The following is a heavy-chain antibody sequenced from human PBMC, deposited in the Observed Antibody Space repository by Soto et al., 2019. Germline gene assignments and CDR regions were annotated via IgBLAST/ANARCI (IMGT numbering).Heavy chain of an antibody. CDR1: GGSINTYY. D-gene: IGHD2-15*01. J-gene: IGHJ4*02. CDR2: IYYSGST. V-gene: IGHV4-59*01. CDR3: ARGFNSAGVDYFDY. Sequence: QVQLQESGPGLVKPSETLSLTCTVSGGSINTYYWSWIRQPPGKGLEWIGYIYYSGSTNYNPSLKSRVTISVDTSKNQFSLKLSSVTAADTAVYYWARGFNSAGVDYFDYWGQGTLVIVSS.